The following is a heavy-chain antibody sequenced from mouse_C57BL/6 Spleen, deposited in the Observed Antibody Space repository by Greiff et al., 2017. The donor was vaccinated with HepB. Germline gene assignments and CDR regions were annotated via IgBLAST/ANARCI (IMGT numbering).Heavy chain of an antibody. CDR3: ARALYDYDGGYYFDY. V-gene: IGHV3-6*01. CDR1: GYSITSGYY. J-gene: IGHJ2*01. D-gene: IGHD2-4*01. Sequence: EVQLQESGPGLVKPSQSLSLTCSVTGYSITSGYYWNWIRQFPGNKLEWMGYISYDGSNNYNPSLKNRISITRDTSKNQFFLKLNSVTTEDTATYYCARALYDYDGGYYFDYWGQGTTLTVSS. CDR2: ISYDGSN.